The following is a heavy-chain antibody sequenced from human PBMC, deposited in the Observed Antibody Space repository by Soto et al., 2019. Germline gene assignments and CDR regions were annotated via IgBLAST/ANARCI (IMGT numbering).Heavy chain of an antibody. CDR2: IKQDGSEK. CDR3: AREGTYYDYIWGSYPLRPFDY. D-gene: IGHD3-16*02. V-gene: IGHV3-7*01. CDR1: GFTFSSYW. Sequence: EVQLVESGGGLVQPGGSLRLSCAASGFTFSSYWMSWVRQAPGKGLEWVANIKQDGSEKYYVDSVKGRFTISRDNAKNSLYLQMNSLRAEYTAVYYCAREGTYYDYIWGSYPLRPFDYWGQGTLVTVSS. J-gene: IGHJ4*02.